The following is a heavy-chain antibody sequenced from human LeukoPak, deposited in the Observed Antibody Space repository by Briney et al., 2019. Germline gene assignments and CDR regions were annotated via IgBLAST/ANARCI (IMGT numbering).Heavy chain of an antibody. CDR1: GFTLGSHD. D-gene: IGHD5-18*01. CDR3: VREARGYHYTYFDY. J-gene: IGHJ4*02. Sequence: GGSLRLSCTASGFTLGSHDMHWVRQIPGQGLEWVAAVSSGFHAFFADSVQGRFTVSREDARNSLYLEMNSLRAGDTAVYYCVREARGYHYTYFDYWGQGTLVTVSS. V-gene: IGHV3-13*01. CDR2: VSSGFHA.